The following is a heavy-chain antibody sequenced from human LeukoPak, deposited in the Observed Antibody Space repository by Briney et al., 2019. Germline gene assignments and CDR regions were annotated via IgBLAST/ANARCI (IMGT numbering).Heavy chain of an antibody. Sequence: PGGSLRLSCAASGFTFSSYAMSWVRQAPGKGLEWVSVISGSGGSTYYADSAKGRFTISRDNSKNTLYLQMNSLRAEDTAVYYCASTFSGGSSIQFDYWGQGTLVTVSS. CDR2: ISGSGGST. CDR1: GFTFSSYA. D-gene: IGHD2/OR15-2a*01. J-gene: IGHJ4*02. CDR3: ASTFSGGSSIQFDY. V-gene: IGHV3-23*01.